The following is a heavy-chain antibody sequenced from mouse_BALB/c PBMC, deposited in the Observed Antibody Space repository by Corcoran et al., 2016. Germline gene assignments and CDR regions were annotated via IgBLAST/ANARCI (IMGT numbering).Heavy chain of an antibody. CDR3: ARWLLRFLYFDY. D-gene: IGHD2-3*01. V-gene: IGHV14-3*02. Sequence: EVQLQQSGAELVKPGASVKLSCTASGFNIKDTYMHWVKQRPEQGLEWIGRIDPANGNTKYDPKFQGKATITADTSSNTAYLQLSSLTSEDTAVYYCARWLLRFLYFDYWGQGTTLTVSS. CDR2: IDPANGNT. J-gene: IGHJ2*01. CDR1: GFNIKDTY.